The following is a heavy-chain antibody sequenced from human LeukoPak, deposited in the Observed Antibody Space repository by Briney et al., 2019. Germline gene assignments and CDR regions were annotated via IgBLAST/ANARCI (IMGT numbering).Heavy chain of an antibody. CDR2: IYPGDSDT. V-gene: IGHV5-51*01. J-gene: IGHJ4*02. D-gene: IGHD3/OR15-3a*01. CDR1: GNSFTSNW. CDR3: ARGLGGGFWTGYPSCFDY. Sequence: GEPLKISCKSSGNSFTSNWIGWVRKMPGKGLEWMGIIYPGDSDTRYSPSFQGQVTISADKSISTAYLQWSSLKASDTAMYYCARGLGGGFWTGYPSCFDYWGQGTLVTVSS.